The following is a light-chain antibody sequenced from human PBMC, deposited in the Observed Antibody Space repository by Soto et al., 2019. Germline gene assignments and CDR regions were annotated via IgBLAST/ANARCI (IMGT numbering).Light chain of an antibody. Sequence: EIVLTQSPGTLSLSPGERATLSCRPSQTISGTYAAWYQQKPGQAPRLLIYSSSSRAAGVSDRFSGSGSGTDFSLTISRLEPEDFAEYYCQQYGSSPQTFGQGTKVDIK. CDR2: SSS. J-gene: IGKJ1*01. CDR3: QQYGSSPQT. V-gene: IGKV3-20*01. CDR1: QTISGTY.